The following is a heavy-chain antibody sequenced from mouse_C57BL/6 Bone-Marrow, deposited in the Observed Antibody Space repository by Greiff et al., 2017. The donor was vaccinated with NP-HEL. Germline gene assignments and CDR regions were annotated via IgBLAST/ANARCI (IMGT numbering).Heavy chain of an antibody. V-gene: IGHV2-9-1*01. Sequence: VMLVESGPGLVAPSQSLSITCTVSGFSLTSYAISWVRQPPGKGLEWLGVIWTGGGTNYNSALKSRLSISKDNSKSQVFLKMNSLQTDDTARYYCARCYYYGSSYYAMDYWGQGTSVTVSS. D-gene: IGHD1-1*01. CDR1: GFSLTSYA. CDR2: IWTGGGT. CDR3: ARCYYYGSSYYAMDY. J-gene: IGHJ4*01.